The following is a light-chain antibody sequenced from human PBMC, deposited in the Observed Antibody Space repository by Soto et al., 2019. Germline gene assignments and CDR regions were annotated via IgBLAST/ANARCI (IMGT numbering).Light chain of an antibody. CDR3: QQSYSTPST. Sequence: DIQMTQSPSSLSAPVGDRVTITCRASQSISSYLNWFQQKPGRAPQLLISAASSLQGGVRSRFSGSGSGTDFTLTISSPQPEALATYYCQQSYSTPSTFGQGTKLEIK. CDR2: AAS. V-gene: IGKV1-39*01. J-gene: IGKJ2*01. CDR1: QSISSY.